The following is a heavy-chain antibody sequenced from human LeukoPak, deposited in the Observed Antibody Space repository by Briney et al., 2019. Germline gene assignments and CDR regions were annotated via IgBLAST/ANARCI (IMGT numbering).Heavy chain of an antibody. Sequence: GASVKVSCKASGYTFSSYDINWVRQATGQGLEWMGWMNPNSGNTGYAQKFQGRVTITRNTSISTAYMELSSLRSEDTAVYYCARDSDYYGSGSYWFDPWGQGTLVTVSS. CDR1: GYTFSSYD. D-gene: IGHD3-10*01. CDR2: MNPNSGNT. J-gene: IGHJ5*02. V-gene: IGHV1-8*03. CDR3: ARDSDYYGSGSYWFDP.